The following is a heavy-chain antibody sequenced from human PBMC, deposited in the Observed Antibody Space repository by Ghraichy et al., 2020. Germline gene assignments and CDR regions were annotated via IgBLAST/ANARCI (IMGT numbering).Heavy chain of an antibody. CDR2: IYYFSGST. D-gene: IGHD3-22*01. J-gene: IGHJ5*02. V-gene: IGHV4-30-4*01. CDR3: ARGRYYYENSGFYYADP. Sequence: SETLSLTCAVSGGSISSGDYYWSWIRQPPGEGLEWLGYIYYFSGSTDYNPSLKSRVTISIDTSKNQFSLNLSSVTAADTAVYYCARGRYYYENSGFYYADPWGQGTLVTVSS. CDR1: GGSISSGDYY.